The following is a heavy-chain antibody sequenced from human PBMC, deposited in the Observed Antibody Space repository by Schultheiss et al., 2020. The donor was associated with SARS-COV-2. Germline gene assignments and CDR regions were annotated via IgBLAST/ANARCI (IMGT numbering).Heavy chain of an antibody. V-gene: IGHV3-23*01. Sequence: GGSLRLSCAASGFTFSSYDMHWVRQATGKGLEWVSAISGSGGSTYYADSVKGRFTISRDNSKNTLYLQMNSLRAEDTAVYYCAKDEGYVWGSHFDYWGQGTLVTVSS. CDR3: AKDEGYVWGSHFDY. D-gene: IGHD3-16*01. J-gene: IGHJ4*02. CDR1: GFTFSSYD. CDR2: ISGSGGST.